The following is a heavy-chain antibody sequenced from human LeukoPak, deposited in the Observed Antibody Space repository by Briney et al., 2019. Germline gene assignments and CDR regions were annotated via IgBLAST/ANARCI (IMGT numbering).Heavy chain of an antibody. CDR2: INHSGST. J-gene: IGHJ3*02. D-gene: IGHD1-14*01. Sequence: SGTLSLTCTVSGDSINSLDLWSWVRQPPGKGLEWIGEINHSGSTNYNPSLKSRVTISVDTSKNQFSLKLSSVTAADTAVYYCARRNGNDAFDIWGQGTMVTVSS. CDR3: ARRNGNDAFDI. V-gene: IGHV4-4*02. CDR1: GDSINSLDL.